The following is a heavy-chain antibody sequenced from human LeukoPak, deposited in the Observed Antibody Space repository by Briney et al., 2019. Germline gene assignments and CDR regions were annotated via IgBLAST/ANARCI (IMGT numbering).Heavy chain of an antibody. D-gene: IGHD4-23*01. CDR2: IIPIFGTA. CDR3: ARGSTVVTPVFDY. V-gene: IGHV1-69*13. J-gene: IGHJ4*02. Sequence: SVKVSCKASGGAFSSYAISWVRQAPGQGLEWMGGIIPIFGTANYAQKFQGRVTITADESTSTAYMELSSLRSEDTAVYYCARGSTVVTPVFDYWGQGTLVTVSS. CDR1: GGAFSSYA.